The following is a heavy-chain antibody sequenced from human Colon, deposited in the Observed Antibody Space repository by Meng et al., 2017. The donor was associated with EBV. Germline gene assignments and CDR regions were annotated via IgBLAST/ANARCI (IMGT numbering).Heavy chain of an antibody. CDR3: ARHVYGDSYGF. V-gene: IGHV4-39*01. CDR1: GGTLDNSDYC. J-gene: IGHJ4*02. CDR2: VRYSGTA. Sequence: QRQRSGPEVVKPSETLSLTCTVSGGTLDNSDYCWDWIRQPPGKGLEWIGSVRYSGTAYYNPSLTSRVTISVDTSKNQFSLNLSSLTAADTAVYYCARHVYGDSYGFWGQGTLVTVS. D-gene: IGHD4-17*01.